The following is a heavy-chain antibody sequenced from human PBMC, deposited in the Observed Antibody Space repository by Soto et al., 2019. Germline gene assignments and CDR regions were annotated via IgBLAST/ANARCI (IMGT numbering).Heavy chain of an antibody. CDR2: ISYDGSNR. CDR1: GFTFSYYG. Sequence: GGSLRLSCAASGFTFSYYGLHWVRHAPGKGLEWVAGISYDGSNRYYGDSVKGRFSISRDNPNNTLYLQMNSLRDEDTAVYYCAKGGRIPTSSVDYWGQGTQVTVSS. CDR3: AKGGRIPTSSVDY. V-gene: IGHV3-30*18. D-gene: IGHD2-2*01. J-gene: IGHJ4*02.